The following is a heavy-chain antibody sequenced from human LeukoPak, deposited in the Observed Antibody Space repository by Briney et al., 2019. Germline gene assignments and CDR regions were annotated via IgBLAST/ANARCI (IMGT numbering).Heavy chain of an antibody. CDR2: ISSSTTI. J-gene: IGHJ6*03. CDR1: GFTFSNYN. V-gene: IGHV3-69-1*02. CDR3: ARGQMDYYYYYMDV. Sequence: GGSLRLSCAVSGFTFSNYNMNWVRQAPGKGLEWVSYISSSTTIYYADSVKGRFTISRDNAKNSLYLQMNSPRAEDTAVYYCARGQMDYYYYYMDVWGKGTTVTISS. D-gene: IGHD2-8*01.